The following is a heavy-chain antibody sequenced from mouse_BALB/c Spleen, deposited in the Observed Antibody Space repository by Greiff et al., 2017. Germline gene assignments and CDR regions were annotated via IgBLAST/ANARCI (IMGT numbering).Heavy chain of an antibody. V-gene: IGHV3-2*02. J-gene: IGHJ1*01. CDR3: ARSGNFYWYFDV. Sequence: EVKLVESGPGLVKPSQSLSLTCTVTGYSITSDYAWNWIRQFPGNKLEWMGYISYSGSTSYNPSLKSRISITRDTSKNQFFLQLNSVTTEDTATYYCARSGNFYWYFDVWGAGTTVTVSS. CDR1: GYSITSDYA. CDR2: ISYSGST. D-gene: IGHD3-1*01.